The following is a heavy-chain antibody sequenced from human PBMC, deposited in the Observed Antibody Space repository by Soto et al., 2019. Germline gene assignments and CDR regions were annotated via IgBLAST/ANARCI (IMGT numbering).Heavy chain of an antibody. CDR3: GRGGDPDY. Sequence: EVHLVASGGGLVQPGASLRLSCVASGFKFDYYWMQWVRQAPGEGLMWVSRLQTDGSHPDYAASVKGRFTISRDNDKNTLYLQMHNLRVEATAVYYCGRGGDPDYWGQGTLVTVSS. V-gene: IGHV3-74*01. D-gene: IGHD2-21*02. CDR2: LQTDGSHP. CDR1: GFKFDYYW. J-gene: IGHJ4*02.